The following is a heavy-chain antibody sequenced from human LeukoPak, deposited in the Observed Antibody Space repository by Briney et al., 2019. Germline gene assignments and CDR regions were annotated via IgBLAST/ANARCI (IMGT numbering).Heavy chain of an antibody. J-gene: IGHJ3*02. Sequence: AGSLRRSCAASRFSFSSYEMNWVRQAPGKGLEWVSYISSSGSTIYYADSVKGRFTISRDNAKNSLYLQMNSLRAEDTAVYYCARIADDAFDIWGQGKMVTVSS. CDR1: RFSFSSYE. CDR2: ISSSGSTI. V-gene: IGHV3-48*03. CDR3: ARIADDAFDI.